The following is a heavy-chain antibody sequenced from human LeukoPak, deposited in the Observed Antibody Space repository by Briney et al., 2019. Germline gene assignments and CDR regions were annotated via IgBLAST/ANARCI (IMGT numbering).Heavy chain of an antibody. Sequence: PGGSLRLSCAASRFTFSSYAMSWVRQAPGKGLEWVSAISGSGGSTYYADSAKGRFTISRDNSKNTLYLQMNSLRAEDTAVYYCLNVLEWLLDRFFDYWGQGTLVTVSS. V-gene: IGHV3-23*01. CDR1: RFTFSSYA. CDR3: LNVLEWLLDRFFDY. D-gene: IGHD3-3*01. CDR2: ISGSGGST. J-gene: IGHJ4*02.